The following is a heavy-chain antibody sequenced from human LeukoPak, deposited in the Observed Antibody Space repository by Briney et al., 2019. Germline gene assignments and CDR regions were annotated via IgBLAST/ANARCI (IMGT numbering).Heavy chain of an antibody. V-gene: IGHV1-24*01. CDR2: FDPEDGET. Sequence: GASVKVSCKVSGYTLTELSMHWVRQAPGKGLEWMGGFDPEDGETIYAQKFQGRVTMTEDTSTDTAYMELSSLRSEDTAVYYCATSRYCSGGSCHDYWGQGTLVTVSS. J-gene: IGHJ4*02. D-gene: IGHD2-15*01. CDR1: GYTLTELS. CDR3: ATSRYCSGGSCHDY.